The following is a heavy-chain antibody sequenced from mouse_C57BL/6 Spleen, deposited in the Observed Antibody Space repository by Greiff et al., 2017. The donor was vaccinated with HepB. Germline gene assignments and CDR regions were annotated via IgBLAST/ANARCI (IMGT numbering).Heavy chain of an antibody. J-gene: IGHJ2*01. CDR1: GYTFTDYY. Sequence: QVQLQQSGAELVRPGASVKLSCKASGYTFTDYYINWVKQRPGQGLEWIARIYPGSGNTYYNEKFKGKATLTAEKSSSTAYMQLSSLTSEDSAVYFCARWGYSNYFDYWGQGTTLTVSS. V-gene: IGHV1-76*01. CDR3: ARWGYSNYFDY. CDR2: IYPGSGNT. D-gene: IGHD2-5*01.